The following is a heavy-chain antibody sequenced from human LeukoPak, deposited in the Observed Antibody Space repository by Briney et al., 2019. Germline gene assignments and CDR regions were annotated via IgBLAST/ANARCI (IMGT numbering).Heavy chain of an antibody. J-gene: IGHJ2*01. V-gene: IGHV1-2*06. CDR2: INPNSGGT. CDR1: GYTFTGYY. CDR3: ARVLSWGSGYFDL. Sequence: SVKVSCKASGYTFTGYYMHWVRQAPGQGLEWMGRINPNSGGTNYAQKFQGRVTMTRDTSTSTAYMELSRLRSDDTAVYYCARVLSWGSGYFDLWGRGTLVTVSS. D-gene: IGHD7-27*01.